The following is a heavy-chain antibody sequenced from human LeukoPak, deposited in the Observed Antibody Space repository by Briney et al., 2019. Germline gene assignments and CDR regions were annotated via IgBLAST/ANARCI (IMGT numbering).Heavy chain of an antibody. CDR3: ARDLWGGYFRAFDI. V-gene: IGHV3-21*01. CDR2: ISSSSSYI. J-gene: IGHJ3*02. Sequence: GGSLRLSCAASGFTFSSYSMNWVRQAPGKGLEWVSSISSSSSYIYYADSVKGRFTISRDNAKNSLYLQMNSLRAEDTAVYYCARDLWGGYFRAFDIWGQGTMVTVSS. D-gene: IGHD3-3*01. CDR1: GFTFSSYS.